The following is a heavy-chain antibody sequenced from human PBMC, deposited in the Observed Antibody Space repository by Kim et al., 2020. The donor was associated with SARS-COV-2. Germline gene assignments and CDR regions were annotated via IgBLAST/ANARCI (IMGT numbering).Heavy chain of an antibody. Sequence: SQTLSLTCAISGDSVSSNSVAWHWIRQSPSRGLEWLGRTYYRSTWYNEYAVSVKSRITINPATSKNQFFLQLNSVTPEDTAAYYCARAEFSVPGGSVAATVRGPYGMDVWGQGATVTVSS. V-gene: IGHV6-1*01. CDR3: ARAEFSVPGGSVAATVRGPYGMDV. J-gene: IGHJ6*02. D-gene: IGHD6-19*01. CDR1: GDSVSSNSVA. CDR2: TYYRSTWYN.